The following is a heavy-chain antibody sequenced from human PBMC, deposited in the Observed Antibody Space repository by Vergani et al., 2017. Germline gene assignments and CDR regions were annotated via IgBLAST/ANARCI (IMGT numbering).Heavy chain of an antibody. Sequence: VHLLESGGGLVQSGGSLRLSCAASGFTFSSYAMHWVRQAPGKGLEWVAVISYDGSNKYYADSVKGRFTISRDNSKNTLYLQMNSLRAEDTAVYYCATDYYDSSGYYRGNYFDYWGQGTLVTVSS. D-gene: IGHD3-22*01. V-gene: IGHV3-30-3*01. CDR2: ISYDGSNK. CDR3: ATDYYDSSGYYRGNYFDY. CDR1: GFTFSSYA. J-gene: IGHJ4*02.